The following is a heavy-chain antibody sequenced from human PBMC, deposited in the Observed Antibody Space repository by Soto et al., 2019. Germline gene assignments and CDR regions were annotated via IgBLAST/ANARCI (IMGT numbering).Heavy chain of an antibody. CDR2: IIPIFGTA. Sequence: QVQLVQSGAEVEKPGSSVKVSCKASGGTFSSYAISWVRQAPGQGREWMGGIIPIFGTANYAQNFQGRVTITADESTRTAYRALRSLRSEDTAVYYCARSRGRSSIAARPGFGFDYWGQGTLVTVSS. CDR1: GGTFSSYA. J-gene: IGHJ4*02. V-gene: IGHV1-69*01. CDR3: ARSRGRSSIAARPGFGFDY. D-gene: IGHD6-6*01.